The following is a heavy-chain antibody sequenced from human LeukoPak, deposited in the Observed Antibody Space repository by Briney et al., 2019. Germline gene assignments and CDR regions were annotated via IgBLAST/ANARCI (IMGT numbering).Heavy chain of an antibody. CDR3: ARDLYYDYWSAYGWLDP. J-gene: IGHJ5*02. Sequence: SETLSLTCTVSGGSVSSGSYYWSWIRQPPGKGLEWIGYIYNSGSTNYNPSLKSRVAISVDTSKNQFSLKLSSVTAADTAVYYCARDLYYDYWSAYGWLDPWGQGTLVTVSS. CDR1: GGSVSSGSYY. V-gene: IGHV4-61*01. CDR2: IYNSGST. D-gene: IGHD3-3*01.